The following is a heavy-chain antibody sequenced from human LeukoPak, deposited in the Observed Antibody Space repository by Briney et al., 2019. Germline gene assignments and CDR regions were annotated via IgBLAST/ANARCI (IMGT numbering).Heavy chain of an antibody. J-gene: IGHJ4*02. D-gene: IGHD1-26*01. CDR3: ARGGSYTMVKNY. CDR2: MYSSGST. CDR1: GGSISSSSYY. V-gene: IGHV4-39*07. Sequence: SETLSLTCTVSGGSISSSSYYWGWVRQPRGKGLEWIESMYSSGSTYYNPSLKSRVTISVDTSKNQFSLKLSSVTAADTAVYYCARGGSYTMVKNYWGQGTLVTVSS.